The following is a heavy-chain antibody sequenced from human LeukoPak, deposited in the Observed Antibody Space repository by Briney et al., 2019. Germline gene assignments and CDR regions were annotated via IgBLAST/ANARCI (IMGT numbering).Heavy chain of an antibody. CDR2: INPNSGGT. J-gene: IGHJ5*02. CDR3: ARDPYCSSTSCSSYNWFDP. Sequence: GASVKVSCKASGYTFTGYYMHWVRQAPGQGLEWMGWINPNSGGTNYAQKFQGRVTMTRGTSISTAYMELSRLRSDDTAVYYCARDPYCSSTSCSSYNWFDPWGQGTLVTVSS. CDR1: GYTFTGYY. V-gene: IGHV1-2*02. D-gene: IGHD2-2*01.